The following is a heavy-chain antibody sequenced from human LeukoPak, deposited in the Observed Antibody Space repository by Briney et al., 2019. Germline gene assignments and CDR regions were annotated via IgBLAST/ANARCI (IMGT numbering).Heavy chain of an antibody. CDR2: ISDSGGRT. CDR1: GFTFSSFS. D-gene: IGHD1-14*01. V-gene: IGHV3-23*01. J-gene: IGHJ3*01. CDR3: AKGKVNHDGAFDF. Sequence: PGGSLRLSCAASGFTFSSFSMSWVRQAPGKGLEWVSGISDSGGRTCYADSVKGRFTISRDNSKRTLSLQMNSLRAEDTAIYYCAKGKVNHDGAFDFWGQGTTVTVSS.